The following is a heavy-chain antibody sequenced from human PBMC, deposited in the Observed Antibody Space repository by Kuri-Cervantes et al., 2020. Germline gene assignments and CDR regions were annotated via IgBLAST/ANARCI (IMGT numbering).Heavy chain of an antibody. J-gene: IGHJ5*02. Sequence: ASVKVSCKASGYTFTGYYMHWVRQAPGQGLEWMGWINPNSGGTNYAQKFQGRVTMTRDTSISTAYMELSRLRSDDTAMYYCARDPVVVPAAIEGGWFNWFDPWGQGTLVTVSS. D-gene: IGHD2-2*01. CDR2: INPNSGGT. V-gene: IGHV1-2*02. CDR1: GYTFTGYY. CDR3: ARDPVVVPAAIEGGWFNWFDP.